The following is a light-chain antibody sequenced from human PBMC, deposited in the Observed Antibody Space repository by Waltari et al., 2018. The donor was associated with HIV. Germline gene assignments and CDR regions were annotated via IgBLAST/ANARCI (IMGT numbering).Light chain of an antibody. J-gene: IGKJ4*01. CDR1: QSVGSP. V-gene: IGKV3-11*01. CDR3: QEHSSWPLT. CDR2: APT. Sequence: EIVLTQSPATLSLSPGERAPLPCRASQSVGSPLAWYNQTPGQAPRLLSSAPTNRATGIPARFIGSGSGTDFTLTISCLEPEDFAVYSCQEHSSWPLTFGGGTKVEIK.